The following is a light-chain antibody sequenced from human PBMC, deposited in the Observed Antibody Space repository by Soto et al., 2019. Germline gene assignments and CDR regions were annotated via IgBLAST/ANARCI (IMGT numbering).Light chain of an antibody. Sequence: QSVLTQPPSVSGAPGQRVTISCTGSSSNIGAGYDVHWYQQLPGTAPKLPIYGNSNRPSGFPDRFSGSKSGTSASLAITGLQAEDEADYYCQSYDSSLRGFYGFGPGTKVT. V-gene: IGLV1-40*01. CDR3: QSYDSSLRGFYG. CDR2: GNS. J-gene: IGLJ1*01. CDR1: SSNIGAGYD.